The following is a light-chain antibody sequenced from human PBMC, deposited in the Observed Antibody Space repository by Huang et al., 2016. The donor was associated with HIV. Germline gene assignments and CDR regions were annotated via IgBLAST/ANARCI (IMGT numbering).Light chain of an antibody. CDR3: PQYSDWPGT. CDR2: DAS. Sequence: ERVMTQSPTTLAVSPGERATLFCRASQSVSTNLAWYRQTPGQSPTLLIFDASTRATGVPARFSGSGSGKQFTLTISSLQSEDFGVYFCPQYSDWPGTFGQGTKVEIK. V-gene: IGKV3-15*01. CDR1: QSVSTN. J-gene: IGKJ1*01.